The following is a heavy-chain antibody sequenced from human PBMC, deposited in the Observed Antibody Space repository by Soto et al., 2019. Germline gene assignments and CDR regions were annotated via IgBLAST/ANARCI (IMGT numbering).Heavy chain of an antibody. V-gene: IGHV3-74*01. CDR3: ATTAGAWWFDP. D-gene: IGHD6-19*01. J-gene: IGHJ5*02. Sequence: GGSLRLSCAASGFSFSNYWVHWVRQAPGKGLVLVSRIKSDGSTTNYADSVKGRFTISRDNAKNTVYLQMNSLGVEDTAVYYCATTAGAWWFDPWGHGALVTVSS. CDR2: IKSDGSTT. CDR1: GFSFSNYW.